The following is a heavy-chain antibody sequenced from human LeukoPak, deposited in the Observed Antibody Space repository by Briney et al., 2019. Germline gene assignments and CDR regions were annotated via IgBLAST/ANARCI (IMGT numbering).Heavy chain of an antibody. V-gene: IGHV4-39*01. CDR2: IYYNEYT. J-gene: IGHJ5*02. Sequence: SETLSLTCTVSRGSVSSSSYYWGSIRQPPGKGLEWIGSIYYNEYTYYNPSLKSRVTISVDTSKNQFSLKLSSVTAADRAVYYCARHEYSGSYYGLSWFDPWGPGTLVTVSS. CDR3: ARHEYSGSYYGLSWFDP. CDR1: RGSVSSSSYY. D-gene: IGHD1-26*01.